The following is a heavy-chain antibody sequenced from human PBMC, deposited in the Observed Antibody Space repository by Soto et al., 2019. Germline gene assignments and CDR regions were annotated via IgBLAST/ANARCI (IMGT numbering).Heavy chain of an antibody. CDR1: GDKFSSYT. V-gene: IGHV1-69*08. CDR3: AREPSIGAVGIPLYSYYYMDV. J-gene: IGHJ6*03. Sequence: QVQLVQSGAVVRNPGSSVKVSCKASGDKFSSYTISWVRQAPGQGLEWLGRTVSFAGVPFYAQIFLGRITITADSSSSTAYMELSSLTSDDTAVYYCAREPSIGAVGIPLYSYYYMDVWGEGTAVTVSS. D-gene: IGHD6-13*01. CDR2: TVSFAGVP.